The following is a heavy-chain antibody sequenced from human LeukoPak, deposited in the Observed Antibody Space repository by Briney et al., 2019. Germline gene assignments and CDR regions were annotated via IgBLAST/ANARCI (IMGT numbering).Heavy chain of an antibody. V-gene: IGHV4-59*01. CDR3: ARGGNCGGGSCYSDRGWFDP. CDR2: IYYSGST. CDR1: GGSISSYY. J-gene: IGHJ5*02. D-gene: IGHD2-15*01. Sequence: KPSETLSLTCTVSGGSISSYYWSWIRQPPGKGLEWIEYIYYSGSTNYNPSLKSRVTISIDTSKIQFSLKLSSVTAADTAVYYCARGGNCGGGSCYSDRGWFDPWGQGTLVTVSS.